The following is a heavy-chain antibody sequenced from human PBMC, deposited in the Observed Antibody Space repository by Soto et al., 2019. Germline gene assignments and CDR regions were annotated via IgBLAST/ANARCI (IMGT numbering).Heavy chain of an antibody. D-gene: IGHD3-16*01. CDR3: ARGLGGRMDD. CDR2: IIPILGET. V-gene: IGHV1-69*08. CDR1: GTIFSSYT. J-gene: IGHJ6*02. Sequence: QVQLVQSGAEVKKPGSSVRVSCKASGTIFSSYTISWVRQAPGQGLEWMGRIIPILGETNSAQKFQGRVTLPADKSTNTAYMELNSLRLEDTDVYYCARGLGGRMDDWGQGTTVTVSS.